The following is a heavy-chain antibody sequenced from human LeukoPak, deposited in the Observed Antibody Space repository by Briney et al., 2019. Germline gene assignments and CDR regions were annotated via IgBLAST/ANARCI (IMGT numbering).Heavy chain of an antibody. CDR1: GFTFSSYW. J-gene: IGHJ6*03. D-gene: IGHD6-19*01. CDR3: AGEGSSYYYYYMDV. Sequence: PGGSLRLSCAASGFTFSSYWMHWVRQAPGKGLVWVSRINSDGSSTSYADSVKGRFTISRDNAKNTLYLQMNSLRAEDTAVYYCAGEGSSYYYYYMDVWGKGTTVTVSS. V-gene: IGHV3-74*01. CDR2: INSDGSST.